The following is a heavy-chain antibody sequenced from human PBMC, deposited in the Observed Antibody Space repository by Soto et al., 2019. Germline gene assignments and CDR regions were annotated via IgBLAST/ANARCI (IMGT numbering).Heavy chain of an antibody. CDR1: GYTFTSYD. CDR2: MNPNSGNT. D-gene: IGHD4-17*01. Sequence: QVQLVQSGAEVKKPGASVKVSCKASGYTFTSYDINWVRQATGQGFEYLGWMNPNSGNTGYVKKFSGGVTMTRDNSMGTAYMELSSLRSEDTAVYYCASGSKSGDYSRWFDPWGPGTLVTVSS. V-gene: IGHV1-8*01. CDR3: ASGSKSGDYSRWFDP. J-gene: IGHJ5*02.